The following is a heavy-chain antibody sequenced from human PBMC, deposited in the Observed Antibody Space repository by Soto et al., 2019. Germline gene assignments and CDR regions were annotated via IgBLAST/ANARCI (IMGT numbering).Heavy chain of an antibody. CDR3: ARDVDYGDYNYNWFDP. Sequence: QVQLVQSGAEVKKPGASVKVSCKASGYTFTSYGISWVRLAPGQGLEWMGWISAYNGNTNYAQKLQGRVTMTTDTATSTAYMELRSLRSYDTAVYYCARDVDYGDYNYNWFDPWGQGTLVTVSS. J-gene: IGHJ5*02. CDR1: GYTFTSYG. CDR2: ISAYNGNT. V-gene: IGHV1-18*01. D-gene: IGHD4-17*01.